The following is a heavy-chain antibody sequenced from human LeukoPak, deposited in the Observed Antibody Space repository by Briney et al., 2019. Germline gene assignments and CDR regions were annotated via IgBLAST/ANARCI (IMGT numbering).Heavy chain of an antibody. V-gene: IGHV4-39*07. J-gene: IGHJ6*03. Sequence: SETLSLTCSVSGGYIRSNSYYWGWIRQPPGKGLEWIGSIYYSGGTYYNPSLKSRLIISVDPSKNQFSLNLNSVTAADTAVYYCARQMNGYSYGYYYYYYYMDVWGKGTTVTISS. CDR2: IYYSGGT. CDR3: ARQMNGYSYGYYYYYYYMDV. CDR1: GGYIRSNSYY. D-gene: IGHD5-18*01.